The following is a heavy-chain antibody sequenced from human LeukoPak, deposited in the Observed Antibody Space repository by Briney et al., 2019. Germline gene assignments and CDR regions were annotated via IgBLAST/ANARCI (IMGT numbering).Heavy chain of an antibody. CDR2: ISSASSTI. CDR3: VRDVVEWELRSFDY. V-gene: IGHV3-48*01. CDR1: GFVLSRYS. J-gene: IGHJ4*02. Sequence: PGGSLRLSCAASGFVLSRYSMNWVRRAPGKGLEWVSYISSASSTIYYADSVKGRFTTSRDNARNSLYLQMDNLRVEDTAVYYCVRDVVEWELRSFDYWGQGTLVTVSS. D-gene: IGHD3-10*01.